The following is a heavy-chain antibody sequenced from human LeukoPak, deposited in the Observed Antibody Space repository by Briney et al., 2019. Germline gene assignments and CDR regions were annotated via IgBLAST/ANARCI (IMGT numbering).Heavy chain of an antibody. V-gene: IGHV3-21*01. CDR3: ARDTNYYGSGSYLTPFDY. CDR2: ISSSSSYI. J-gene: IGHJ4*02. CDR1: GFTFSSYS. D-gene: IGHD3-10*01. Sequence: PGGSLRLSCAASGFTFSSYSTNWVRQAPGKGLEWVSSISSSSSYIYYADSVKGRFTISRDNAKNSLYLQMNSLRAEDTAVYYCARDTNYYGSGSYLTPFDYWGQGTLVTVSS.